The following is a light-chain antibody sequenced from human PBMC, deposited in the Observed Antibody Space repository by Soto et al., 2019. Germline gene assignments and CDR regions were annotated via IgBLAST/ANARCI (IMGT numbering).Light chain of an antibody. Sequence: DIQMTQSPSTLSASVGDRVTITCRASQSISYWLAWYQQKPGKAPNLLIYKASSLESGVQSRFSGSGSGTEFTLTISSLQPDDFATYYSQQYNNYWTFGQGTKVEIK. J-gene: IGKJ1*01. CDR2: KAS. CDR1: QSISYW. V-gene: IGKV1-5*03. CDR3: QQYNNYWT.